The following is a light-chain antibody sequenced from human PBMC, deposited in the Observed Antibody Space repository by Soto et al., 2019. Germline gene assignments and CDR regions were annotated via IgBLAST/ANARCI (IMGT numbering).Light chain of an antibody. CDR1: QSVGSN. J-gene: IGKJ1*01. CDR3: QQYNNWPTWT. Sequence: IVMTQSPATLSVSPGERVTLSCRARQSVGSNLAWYQQKPGQAPRLLIYGASTRATGIPASFSGSGSETEFTLTISSLQAEDSAVYFCQQYNNWPTWTFGQGTKVDI. CDR2: GAS. V-gene: IGKV3-15*01.